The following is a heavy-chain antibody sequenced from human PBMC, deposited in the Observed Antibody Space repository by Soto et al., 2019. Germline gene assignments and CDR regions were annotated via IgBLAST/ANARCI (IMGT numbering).Heavy chain of an antibody. Sequence: QVQLVESGGGVVQPGRSLRLSCAASGFTFSSYGMHWVRQAPGKGLEWVAVISYDGSNKYYADSVKGRFTISRDNSKNTLYLQMKSLGAEDTAGSYCAKDYDILTGYYYYGMDVWGQGTTVTVSS. D-gene: IGHD3-9*01. J-gene: IGHJ6*02. CDR3: AKDYDILTGYYYYGMDV. V-gene: IGHV3-30*18. CDR1: GFTFSSYG. CDR2: ISYDGSNK.